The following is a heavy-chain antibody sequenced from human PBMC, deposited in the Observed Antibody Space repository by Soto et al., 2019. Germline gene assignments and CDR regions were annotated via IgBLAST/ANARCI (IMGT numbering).Heavy chain of an antibody. V-gene: IGHV4-31*03. J-gene: IGHJ6*02. CDR1: GGSISSGGYY. CDR2: IYYSGST. CDR3: ARDASLLDNWNVPYYGMDV. Sequence: QVQLQESGPGLVKPSQTLSLTCTVSGGSISSGGYYWSWIRQHPGKGLEWIGYIYYSGSTYYNPSLKGRVTISVDTSKNQFSLKLSSVTAADTAVYYCARDASLLDNWNVPYYGMDVWGQGTTVTVSS. D-gene: IGHD1-20*01.